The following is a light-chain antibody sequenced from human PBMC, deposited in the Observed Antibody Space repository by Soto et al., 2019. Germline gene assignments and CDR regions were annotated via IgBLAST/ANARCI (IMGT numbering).Light chain of an antibody. V-gene: IGKV3-11*01. CDR3: QQSSNWTLALT. J-gene: IGKJ4*01. CDR2: DAS. CDR1: QSVSSY. Sequence: EIVLTQSPATLSLSPWKRATLSCRASQSVSSYLAWYQQKPGQAPKLLIYDASNRATGIPARFSGSGSGTAFTLTISSLEPEDFAVYYCQQSSNWTLALTFGGGTKVDIK.